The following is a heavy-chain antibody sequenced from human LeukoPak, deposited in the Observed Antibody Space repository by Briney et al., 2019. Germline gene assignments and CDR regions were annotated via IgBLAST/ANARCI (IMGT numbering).Heavy chain of an antibody. CDR3: AKAVGATPPYYYMDV. V-gene: IGHV3-30*18. J-gene: IGHJ6*03. Sequence: GGSLRLSCAASGFTFSSYGMHWVRQAPGKGLEWVAVISYDGSNKYYADSVKGRFTISRDNSKNTLYLQMNSLRAEDKAVYYCAKAVGATPPYYYMDVWGKGTTVTVSS. CDR1: GFTFSSYG. D-gene: IGHD1-26*01. CDR2: ISYDGSNK.